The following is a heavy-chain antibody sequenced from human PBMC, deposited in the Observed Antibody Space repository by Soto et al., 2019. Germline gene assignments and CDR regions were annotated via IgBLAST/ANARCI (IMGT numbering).Heavy chain of an antibody. CDR2: INPTGSYT. Sequence: PGGSLRLSCAASGFTFSDHYMSWIRQAPGKGLEWISYINPTGSYTHYADSVRGRFIISRDNADNSLYLQMNSLRAEDTALYYCARGHHSMDAWGQGATVTVSS. CDR3: ARGHHSMDA. CDR1: GFTFSDHY. J-gene: IGHJ6*02. V-gene: IGHV3-11*06.